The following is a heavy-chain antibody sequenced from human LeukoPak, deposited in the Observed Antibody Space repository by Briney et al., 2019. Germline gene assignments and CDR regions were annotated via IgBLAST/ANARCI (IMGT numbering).Heavy chain of an antibody. CDR2: ISDTGRDI. J-gene: IGHJ4*02. D-gene: IGHD5-12*01. CDR1: GFAFESFT. V-gene: IGHV3-21*04. CDR3: AKGLFSAYDKYLDS. Sequence: GGSLRLSCAGSGFAFESFTMTWVRQAPGKGLEWVSLISDTGRDINYADSVRGRFTVSRDNTKNSLFLQMDSLRVEDTAIYYCAKGLFSAYDKYLDSWGQGTLVTVSS.